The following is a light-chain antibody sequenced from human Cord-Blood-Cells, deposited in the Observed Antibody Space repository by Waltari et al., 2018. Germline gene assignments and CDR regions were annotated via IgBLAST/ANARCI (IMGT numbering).Light chain of an antibody. CDR1: SSDVGAYNF. CDR2: DVN. V-gene: IGLV2-11*01. CDR3: CSFGGGSTSL. Sequence: QSDLTPPPAAYASPGQSLTPSSPTTSSDVGAYNFVSWYQQHPGKAPTLMIYDVNKRPSGVPDRFSGSKSGNTASLTISGLQAEDEADYYCCSFGGGSTSLFGGGTKLTVL. J-gene: IGLJ2*01.